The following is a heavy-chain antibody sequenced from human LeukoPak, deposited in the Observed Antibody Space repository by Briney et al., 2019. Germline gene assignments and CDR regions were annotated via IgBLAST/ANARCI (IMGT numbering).Heavy chain of an antibody. CDR1: GGSFSGYY. Sequence: SETLSLTCAVYGGSFSGYYWSWIRQPPGKGLEWIGEINHSGSTNYNPSLKSRVTISVDTSKNQFSLKLSSVTAADTAVYYCARGVMGCSSTSCYMAYFDYWGQGTLVTVSS. D-gene: IGHD2-2*02. J-gene: IGHJ4*02. CDR2: INHSGST. CDR3: ARGVMGCSSTSCYMAYFDY. V-gene: IGHV4-34*01.